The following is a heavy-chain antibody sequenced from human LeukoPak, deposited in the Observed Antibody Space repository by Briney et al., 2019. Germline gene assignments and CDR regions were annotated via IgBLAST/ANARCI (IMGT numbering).Heavy chain of an antibody. Sequence: GSSVKVSRKGTGWTFSSYAINWVRQAPAQGLEWMGGIIPIFGTANYAQKFQGRVTITADDSTSTAYMELSSLRSEDTAVYYCAREYFGSYYVSNYFDYWGQGTLVTVPS. CDR3: AREYFGSYYVSNYFDY. J-gene: IGHJ4*02. V-gene: IGHV1-69*01. CDR1: GWTFSSYA. D-gene: IGHD1-26*01. CDR2: IIPIFGTA.